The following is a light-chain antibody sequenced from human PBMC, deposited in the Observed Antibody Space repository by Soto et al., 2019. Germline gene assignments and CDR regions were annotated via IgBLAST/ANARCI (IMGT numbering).Light chain of an antibody. Sequence: QSALTQPASVSGSPGQSITISCSGTTNDIGTYNYVSWYQHHPGKVPNVIIYEVRNRPSGVSNRFSGSKSGNTASLTISGLQPEDEADYYCCSYTISATLVFGGGTKVTVL. CDR1: TNDIGTYNY. J-gene: IGLJ3*02. V-gene: IGLV2-14*01. CDR2: EVR. CDR3: CSYTISATLV.